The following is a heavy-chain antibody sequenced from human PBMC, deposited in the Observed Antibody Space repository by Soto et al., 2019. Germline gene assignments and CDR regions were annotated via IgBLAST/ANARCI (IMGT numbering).Heavy chain of an antibody. CDR1: GFPFRDYA. D-gene: IGHD6-19*01. Sequence: GGSLRLSCAASGFPFRDYAMNWVRPAPGKGLEWVSDISGNGDSARYADYVKGRSTISRDNSRDTLYLQMNRLRVDDTAVYYCGKERRGSGWSVCNFWGQGILVTVSS. J-gene: IGHJ4*02. CDR3: GKERRGSGWSVCNF. CDR2: ISGNGDSA. V-gene: IGHV3-23*01.